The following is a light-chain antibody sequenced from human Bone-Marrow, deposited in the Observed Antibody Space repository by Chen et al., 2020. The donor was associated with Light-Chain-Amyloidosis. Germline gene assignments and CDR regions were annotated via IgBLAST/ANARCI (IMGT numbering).Light chain of an antibody. CDR3: QQYHSLPFT. CDR2: WAS. CDR1: QSVLYGPNNKNY. J-gene: IGKJ3*01. V-gene: IGKV4-1*01. Sequence: DIVMTQSPDSLAVSLGERATISCKSSQSVLYGPNNKNYFAWFQQKPGQPAKLLVYWASTRGSGVPDRVGGSGSGTDFTLTISSRQAEDVAVYYCQQYHSLPFTFGPGTKVDIK.